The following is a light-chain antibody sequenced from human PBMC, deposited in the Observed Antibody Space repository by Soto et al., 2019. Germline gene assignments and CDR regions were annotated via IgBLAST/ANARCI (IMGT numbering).Light chain of an antibody. V-gene: IGKV3-20*01. CDR1: QSVSSSY. J-gene: IGKJ1*01. CDR2: GAS. Sequence: EIVLTQSPGTLSLSPGERATLYCRASQSVSSSYLAWNQQKPGQAPRLLIYGASSRATGIPDRFSGSGSGTDFTLTISRLEPEDFAVYYCQQYGSSWTFGQGTKV. CDR3: QQYGSSWT.